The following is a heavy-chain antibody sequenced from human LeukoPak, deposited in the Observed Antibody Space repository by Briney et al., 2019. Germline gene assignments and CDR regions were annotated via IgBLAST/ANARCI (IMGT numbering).Heavy chain of an antibody. D-gene: IGHD1-26*01. CDR1: GFTFSSYS. Sequence: GGSPRLSCAASGFTFSSYSMNWVRQAPGKGLEWVSSISSSSSYIYYADSVKGRFTISGDNAKNSLYLQMNSLRAEDTAVYYCARGSEWELLSCDYWGQGTLVTVSS. V-gene: IGHV3-21*06. CDR3: ARGSEWELLSCDY. CDR2: ISSSSSYI. J-gene: IGHJ4*02.